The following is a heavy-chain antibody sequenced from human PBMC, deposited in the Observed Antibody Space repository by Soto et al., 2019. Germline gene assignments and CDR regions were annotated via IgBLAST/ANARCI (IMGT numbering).Heavy chain of an antibody. CDR1: GFTFSSYW. V-gene: IGHV3-7*01. Sequence: PGGSLRLSCAASGFTFSSYWMDWVRQAPGKGLEWVANINQDGSEKNYIDSVKGRFTISRDNAKNSLFLQMSSLTAEDSALYYCSPSLDYWGQGTLVTVSS. CDR3: SPSLDY. J-gene: IGHJ4*02. CDR2: INQDGSEK.